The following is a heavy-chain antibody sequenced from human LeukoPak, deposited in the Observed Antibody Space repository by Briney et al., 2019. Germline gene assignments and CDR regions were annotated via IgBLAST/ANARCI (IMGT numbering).Heavy chain of an antibody. D-gene: IGHD6-13*01. Sequence: GGSLRLSCAASGFTFSSYSMNWVRQAPGKGLEWVSSISSSSSYIYYADSVKGRFTISRGNAKNSLYLQMNSLRAEDTAVYYCARDRPSYSSSWYYCDYWGQGTLVTVSS. CDR1: GFTFSSYS. CDR2: ISSSSSYI. CDR3: ARDRPSYSSSWYYCDY. J-gene: IGHJ4*02. V-gene: IGHV3-21*01.